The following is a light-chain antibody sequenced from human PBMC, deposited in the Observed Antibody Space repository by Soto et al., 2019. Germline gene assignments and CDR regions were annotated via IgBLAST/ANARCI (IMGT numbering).Light chain of an antibody. Sequence: DIQMTQSPSTLSASVGDRVTITCRASQSMSTWLAWYQQKPGKAPNLLIYDASSLKSGVPSRFSGSGSGTEFTLTINSLQPDDFATYYCQQYDNYPLTFGGGTKVEI. V-gene: IGKV1-5*01. J-gene: IGKJ4*01. CDR1: QSMSTW. CDR3: QQYDNYPLT. CDR2: DAS.